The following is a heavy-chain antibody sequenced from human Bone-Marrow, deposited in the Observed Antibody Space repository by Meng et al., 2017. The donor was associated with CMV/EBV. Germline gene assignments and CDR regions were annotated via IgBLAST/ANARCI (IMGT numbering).Heavy chain of an antibody. CDR3: AGTYCSSTSCYYPLDL. Sequence: ASVKVSCKASGYTFTSYGISWVRQAPGQGLEWMGWISPYNGNTNYAQKLQGRVTMTTDTSTSTAYMELRSLRSEYTAVYYSAGTYCSSTSCYYPLDLWGQGTLVTVPS. CDR2: ISPYNGNT. CDR1: GYTFTSYG. D-gene: IGHD2-2*01. J-gene: IGHJ5*02. V-gene: IGHV1-18*01.